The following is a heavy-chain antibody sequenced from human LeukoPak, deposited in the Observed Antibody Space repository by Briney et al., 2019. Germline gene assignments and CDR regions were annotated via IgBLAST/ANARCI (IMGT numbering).Heavy chain of an antibody. J-gene: IGHJ6*03. V-gene: IGHV3-30*02. D-gene: IGHD3-10*01. Sequence: GGSLRLSCAASGFTFSSYGMHWVRQAPGKGLEWVAFIRCDGSNKYYADSVKGRFTISRDNSKNTLYLQMNSLIAEDTAVYYCATASAHYYGSGSYEGYYYYMDVWGKGTTVTISS. CDR2: IRCDGSNK. CDR1: GFTFSSYG. CDR3: ATASAHYYGSGSYEGYYYYMDV.